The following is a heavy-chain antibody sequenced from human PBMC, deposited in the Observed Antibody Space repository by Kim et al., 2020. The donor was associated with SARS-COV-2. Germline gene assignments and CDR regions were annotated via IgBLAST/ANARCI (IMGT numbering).Heavy chain of an antibody. V-gene: IGHV4-59*13. D-gene: IGHD2-15*01. CDR2: IYYSAST. Sequence: SETLSLTCTVSGGSISSYYWSWIRQPPGKGLEWIGYIYYSASTNYNPSLKSRVTISVDTSKNQFSLKLSSVTAADTAVYYCARDRGASLGIDYWGQGTLVTVSS. CDR3: ARDRGASLGIDY. J-gene: IGHJ4*02. CDR1: GGSISSYY.